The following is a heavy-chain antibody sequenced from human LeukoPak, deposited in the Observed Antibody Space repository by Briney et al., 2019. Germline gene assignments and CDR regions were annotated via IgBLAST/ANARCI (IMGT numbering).Heavy chain of an antibody. Sequence: GGSLRLSCAASGFTFSYYSMNWVRQAPGKGLEWVSYISSSSSRIIYYADSVKGRFTISRDNAKNSLYLQMNSLRAEDTAVYYCARDYYGSGSHIDYWGQGTLVTVSS. CDR1: GFTFSYYS. J-gene: IGHJ4*02. CDR3: ARDYYGSGSHIDY. CDR2: ISSSSSRII. D-gene: IGHD3-10*01. V-gene: IGHV3-48*04.